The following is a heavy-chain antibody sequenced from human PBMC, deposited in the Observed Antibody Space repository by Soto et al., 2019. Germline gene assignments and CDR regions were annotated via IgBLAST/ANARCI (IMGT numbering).Heavy chain of an antibody. Sequence: KPSETLSLTCAVSGGSISTSRYFWGWIRQPPGKGLEWIGSIYYSGSTYYNPSLRTRVTISVDRSKNQFSLKVSSVTAADTAVYYCATLAYGSSRSVGYWGQGTLVTVSS. J-gene: IGHJ4*02. CDR3: ATLAYGSSRSVGY. CDR2: IYYSGST. CDR1: GGSISTSRYF. V-gene: IGHV4-39*01. D-gene: IGHD6-6*01.